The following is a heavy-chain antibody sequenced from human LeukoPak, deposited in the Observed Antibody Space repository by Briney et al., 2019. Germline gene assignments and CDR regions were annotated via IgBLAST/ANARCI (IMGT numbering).Heavy chain of an antibody. D-gene: IGHD3-10*01. CDR2: ISGSGGST. CDR1: GFTFSSYG. V-gene: IGHV3-23*01. CDR3: AKARALYGSGINSYYFDY. J-gene: IGHJ4*02. Sequence: PGGSLRLSCAASGFTFSSYGMSWVRQAPGKGLEWVSAISGSGGSTYYADSVKGRFTISRDNSKNTLYLQMNSLRAEDTAVYYCAKARALYGSGINSYYFDYWGQGTLVTVSS.